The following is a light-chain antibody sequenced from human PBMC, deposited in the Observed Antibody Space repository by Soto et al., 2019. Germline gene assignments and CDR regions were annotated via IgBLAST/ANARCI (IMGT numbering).Light chain of an antibody. CDR3: QQYNDWPPWT. Sequence: EIVMTQSPATLSVSPGERATLSCRASQSVSSNLAWYQQKAGQAPRLLIYAAYIRATGVPARFSGSGSGTEFTLTICSLQSEDFAVYYCQQYNDWPPWTFGQGTKVEIK. CDR1: QSVSSN. CDR2: AAY. V-gene: IGKV3-15*01. J-gene: IGKJ1*01.